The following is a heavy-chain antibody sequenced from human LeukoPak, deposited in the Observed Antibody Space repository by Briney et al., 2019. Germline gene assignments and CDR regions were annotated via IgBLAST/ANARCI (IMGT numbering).Heavy chain of an antibody. CDR1: GFTLSSCG. Sequence: GGSLRLSCAASGFTLSSCGMRWVRQAPGKGLEWVAFIRYDGSNKYYADSVKGRFTISRDNSENTLYLQMNSLRAEETAVYYCAKAVQLWSHFDYWGQGTLVTVSS. V-gene: IGHV3-30*02. CDR2: IRYDGSNK. J-gene: IGHJ4*02. D-gene: IGHD5-18*01. CDR3: AKAVQLWSHFDY.